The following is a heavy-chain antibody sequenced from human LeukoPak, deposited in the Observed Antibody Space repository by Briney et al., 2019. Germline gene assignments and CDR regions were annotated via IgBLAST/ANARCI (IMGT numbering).Heavy chain of an antibody. CDR2: IGGSGSST. Sequence: GGSLRLFCAAPGFRFSNYAMSWVRQAPGKGLEWVSGIGGSGSSTYYADSVKGRFTISRDNSKNTLYLQMNSLRAEDTAVYYCAKLWFGELGAVYFDYWGQGTLVTVSS. V-gene: IGHV3-23*01. J-gene: IGHJ4*02. D-gene: IGHD3-10*01. CDR1: GFRFSNYA. CDR3: AKLWFGELGAVYFDY.